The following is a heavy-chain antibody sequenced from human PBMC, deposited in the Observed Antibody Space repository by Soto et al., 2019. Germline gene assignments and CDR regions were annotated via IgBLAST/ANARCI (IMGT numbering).Heavy chain of an antibody. Sequence: SETLSLTCTVSGDSISSSSYYWGWIRQPPGKGLEWIGSIYYSGSTYYNPSLKSRVTISVDTSKNQFSLKLSSVTAADTAVYYCARRAYYDSSGYSRIVYFDYWGQGTLVTVSS. V-gene: IGHV4-39*01. D-gene: IGHD3-22*01. J-gene: IGHJ4*02. CDR3: ARRAYYDSSGYSRIVYFDY. CDR1: GDSISSSSYY. CDR2: IYYSGST.